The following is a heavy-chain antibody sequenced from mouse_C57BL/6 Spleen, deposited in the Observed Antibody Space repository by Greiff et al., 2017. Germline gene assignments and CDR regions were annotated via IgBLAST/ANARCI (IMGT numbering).Heavy chain of an antibody. Sequence: EVQLQESGPGLVKPSQSLSLTCSVTGYSITSGYYWNWIRQFPGNKLEWMGYISYDGSNNYNPSLKNRISITRDTSKNQFFLKLNAVTTEDTATYCCARGMDYWGQGTSVTVAS. V-gene: IGHV3-6*01. CDR1: GYSITSGYY. CDR2: ISYDGSN. CDR3: ARGMDY. J-gene: IGHJ4*01.